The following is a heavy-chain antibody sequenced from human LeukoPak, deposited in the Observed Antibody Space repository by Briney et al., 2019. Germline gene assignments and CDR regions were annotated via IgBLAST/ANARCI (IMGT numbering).Heavy chain of an antibody. J-gene: IGHJ4*02. CDR2: IYSGGST. D-gene: IGHD5-18*01. CDR1: GFTVSSNY. V-gene: IGHV3-53*04. Sequence: GGSLRLSCAASGFTVSSNYMSWVRQAPGKGLEWVSVIYSGGSTYYAGSVKGRFTISRHNSKNTLYLQMNSLRAEDTAVYYCARDRSYGTFYFDYWGQGTLVTVSS. CDR3: ARDRSYGTFYFDY.